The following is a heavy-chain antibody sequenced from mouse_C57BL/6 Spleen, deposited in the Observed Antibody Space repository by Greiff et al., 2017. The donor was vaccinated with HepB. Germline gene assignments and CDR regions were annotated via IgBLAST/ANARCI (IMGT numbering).Heavy chain of an antibody. D-gene: IGHD4-1*01. CDR3: ARPVSITGTFDY. CDR2: LNPHYGTT. V-gene: IGHV1-39*01. Sequence: VQLPQSGPELVKPGASVKISCKASGYSFTDYNMNWVKQSNGKSLEWIGVLNPHYGTTSYNQKFKGKATLTVDQSSSTAYMQLNSLTSEDSAVYYCARPVSITGTFDYWGQGTTLTVAS. CDR1: GYSFTDYN. J-gene: IGHJ2*01.